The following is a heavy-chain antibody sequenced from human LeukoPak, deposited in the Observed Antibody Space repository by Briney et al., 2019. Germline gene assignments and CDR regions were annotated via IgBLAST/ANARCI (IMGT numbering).Heavy chain of an antibody. V-gene: IGHV3-30*04. Sequence: GGSLRLSCAASGFTFSSYAMHWVRQAPGKGLEWVAVISYDGSNKYYADSVKGRFTISRDNAKNSLYLQMNSLRAEDTAVYYCARGFIAAAGSNWFDPWGQGTLVTVSS. CDR2: ISYDGSNK. CDR3: ARGFIAAAGSNWFDP. CDR1: GFTFSSYA. J-gene: IGHJ5*02. D-gene: IGHD6-13*01.